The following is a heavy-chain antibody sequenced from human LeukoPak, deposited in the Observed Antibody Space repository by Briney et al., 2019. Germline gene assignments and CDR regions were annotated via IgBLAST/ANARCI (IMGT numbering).Heavy chain of an antibody. CDR3: ARGVDDYVWGSYRAPHFDY. CDR1: GGTFSSYA. CDR2: IIPIFGTA. D-gene: IGHD3-16*02. J-gene: IGHJ4*02. Sequence: SVKVSCKASGGTFSSYAISWVRQAPGQGLEWMGGIIPIFGTANYAQKFQGRVTITADESTSTAYMELGSLRSEDTAVYYCARGVDDYVWGSYRAPHFDYWGQGTLVTVSS. V-gene: IGHV1-69*13.